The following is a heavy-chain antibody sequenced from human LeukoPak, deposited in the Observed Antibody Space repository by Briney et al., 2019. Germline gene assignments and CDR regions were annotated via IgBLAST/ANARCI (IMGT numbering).Heavy chain of an antibody. J-gene: IGHJ1*01. Sequence: ASVKVSCKASGYTFTGYYMHWVRQAPGQGLEWMGWINPNSGGTNYAQKFQGRVTMTRDTSISTAYMELSRLRSDDTAVYYCARGRGHGYSSSWYQVAYFQHWGQGTLITVSS. CDR3: ARGRGHGYSSSWYQVAYFQH. CDR1: GYTFTGYY. V-gene: IGHV1-2*02. CDR2: INPNSGGT. D-gene: IGHD6-13*01.